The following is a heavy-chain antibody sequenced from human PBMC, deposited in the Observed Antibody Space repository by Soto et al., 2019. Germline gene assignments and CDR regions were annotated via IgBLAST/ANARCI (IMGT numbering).Heavy chain of an antibody. CDR3: TSPAKPGEDVLLNDY. CDR1: GFSFSGSA. D-gene: IGHD2-8*01. V-gene: IGHV3-73*02. J-gene: IGHJ4*02. Sequence: EVQLVESGGGLVQPGGSLNLSCAASGFSFSGSAMHWVRQASGKGLEWVGRIRSKAKSSSTAYAASVKGRFTISRDDSKNTAYLQMNSLKTEDTAVYYGTSPAKPGEDVLLNDYGGPGTLVTVSS. CDR2: IRSKAKSSST.